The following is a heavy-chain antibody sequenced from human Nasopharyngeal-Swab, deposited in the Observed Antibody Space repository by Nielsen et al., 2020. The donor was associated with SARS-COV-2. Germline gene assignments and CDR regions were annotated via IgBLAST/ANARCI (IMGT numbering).Heavy chain of an antibody. CDR1: GFTFSSYA. D-gene: IGHD1-26*01. Sequence: GESLKISCAASGFTFSSYAMHWVRQAPGKGLEWVAVISYDGSNKYYADSVRGRFIISRDNSKNTLYLQMNSLRAEDTAVYYCARPYSGSYWSYFDYWGQGTLVTVSS. V-gene: IGHV3-30-3*01. J-gene: IGHJ4*02. CDR3: ARPYSGSYWSYFDY. CDR2: ISYDGSNK.